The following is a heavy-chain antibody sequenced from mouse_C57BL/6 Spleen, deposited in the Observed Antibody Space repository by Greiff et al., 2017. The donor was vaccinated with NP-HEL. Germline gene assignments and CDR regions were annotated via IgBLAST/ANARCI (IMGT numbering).Heavy chain of an antibody. J-gene: IGHJ3*01. CDR3: ARGEAQATFAY. CDR2: ISDGGSYT. Sequence: DVQLVESGGGLVKPGGSLKLSCAASGFTFSSYAMSWVRQTPEKRLEWVATISDGGSYTYYPDNVKGRFTISRDNAKNNLYLQMSHLKSEDTAMYYCARGEAQATFAYWGQGTLVTVSA. CDR1: GFTFSSYA. V-gene: IGHV5-4*01. D-gene: IGHD3-2*02.